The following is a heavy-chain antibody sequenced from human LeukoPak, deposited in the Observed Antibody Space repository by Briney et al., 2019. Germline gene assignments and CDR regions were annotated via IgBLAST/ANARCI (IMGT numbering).Heavy chain of an antibody. Sequence: SETLSLTCSVFGGSISSTTYYWVWIRQPPGKGLECIASIHYTGRAYYNPSLKSRVTISADTSKNHFSLKLSSVTTADTAVYYCARHFDNGDYKKTFDIWGQGTMVTVSS. CDR2: IHYTGRA. V-gene: IGHV4-39*01. J-gene: IGHJ3*02. D-gene: IGHD4-17*01. CDR3: ARHFDNGDYKKTFDI. CDR1: GGSISSTTYY.